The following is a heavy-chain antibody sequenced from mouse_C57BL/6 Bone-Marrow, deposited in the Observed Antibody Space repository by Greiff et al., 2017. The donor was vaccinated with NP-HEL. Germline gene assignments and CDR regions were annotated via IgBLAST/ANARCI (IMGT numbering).Heavy chain of an antibody. J-gene: IGHJ1*03. D-gene: IGHD1-1*01. CDR2: IHPNSGST. CDR1: GYTFTSYW. V-gene: IGHV1-64*01. Sequence: QVQLQQPGAELVKPGASVKLSCKASGYTFTSYWMHWVKQRPGQGLEWIGMIHPNSGSTNYNEKFKSKAPLTVDKSSSTAYMQLSSLTSEDSAVYYSAEFITPVVAHFDVWGTGTTVTVSS. CDR3: AEFITPVVAHFDV.